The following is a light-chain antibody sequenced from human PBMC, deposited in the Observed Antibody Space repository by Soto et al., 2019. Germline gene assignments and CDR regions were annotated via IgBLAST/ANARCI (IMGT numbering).Light chain of an antibody. CDR1: QGIRND. Sequence: AIQMTQSPSSLSASVGDRVTITCRASQGIRNDLAWYQQKPGKAPKLLIYDASSLEGGVPSRFSGSGSGTEFTLTISSLQPDDFATYYCQQYNSYRWTFGQGTTVDIK. CDR3: QQYNSYRWT. J-gene: IGKJ1*01. CDR2: DAS. V-gene: IGKV1-13*02.